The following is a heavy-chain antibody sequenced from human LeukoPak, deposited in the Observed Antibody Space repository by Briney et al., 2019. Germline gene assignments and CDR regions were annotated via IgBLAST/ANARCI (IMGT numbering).Heavy chain of an antibody. CDR3: TRLRGESPRSFDP. CDR1: GFTFSSYA. Sequence: PGGSLRLSCAASGFTFSSYAMSWVRQAPGKGLEWVSAISGSGGSRYSADSVKGRFTISRDNAENKVYLQMNSLGAGDTAVYYCTRLRGESPRSFDPWGQGTLVTVSS. J-gene: IGHJ5*02. V-gene: IGHV3-23*01. D-gene: IGHD3-10*01. CDR2: ISGSGGSR.